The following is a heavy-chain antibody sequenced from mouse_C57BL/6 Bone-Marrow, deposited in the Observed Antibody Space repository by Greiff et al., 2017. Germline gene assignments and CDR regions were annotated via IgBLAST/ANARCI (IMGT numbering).Heavy chain of an antibody. D-gene: IGHD2-12*01. J-gene: IGHJ2*01. CDR1: GYTFTSYW. CDR3: ALLLQSYYFDY. CDR2: IHPSDSAT. Sequence: QVQLQQPGAELVKPGASVKVSCKASGYTFTSYWMHWVKQRPGQGLEWIGRIHPSDSATNYNQKFKGKATLTVDKSSSTSYMQLSSLTSEDSAVYYCALLLQSYYFDYWGQGTTLTVSS. V-gene: IGHV1-74*01.